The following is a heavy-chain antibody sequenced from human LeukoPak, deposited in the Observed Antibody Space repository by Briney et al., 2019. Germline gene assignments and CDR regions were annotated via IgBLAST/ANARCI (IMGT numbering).Heavy chain of an antibody. Sequence: SVKVSCKASGGTFSSYTISWLRQAPGQGLEWMGRIIPILGIANYAQKFQGRVTITADKSTSTASMELSSLRSEDTAVYYCARDPGYDFWSGYPYFDYWGQGTLVTVSS. CDR3: ARDPGYDFWSGYPYFDY. D-gene: IGHD3-3*01. J-gene: IGHJ4*02. V-gene: IGHV1-69*04. CDR2: IIPILGIA. CDR1: GGTFSSYT.